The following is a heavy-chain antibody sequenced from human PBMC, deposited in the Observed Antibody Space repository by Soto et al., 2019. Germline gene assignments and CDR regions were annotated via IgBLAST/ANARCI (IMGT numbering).Heavy chain of an antibody. Sequence: GGSLRLSCVASGFTFSSYAMTWVRQAPGKGLEWVSGISGSTVSTYYADSVKGRFPISRDNSKTTLYLQMTSLRAEDTPAYYCAKTPSYDSFGGSPPYNSFHPGAQGPQVTVSS. CDR2: ISGSTVST. CDR3: AKTPSYDSFGGSPPYNSFHP. V-gene: IGHV3-23*01. J-gene: IGHJ5*02. D-gene: IGHD3-16*01. CDR1: GFTFSSYA.